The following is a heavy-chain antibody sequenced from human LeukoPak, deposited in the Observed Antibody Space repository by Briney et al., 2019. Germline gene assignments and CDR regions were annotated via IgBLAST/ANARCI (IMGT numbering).Heavy chain of an antibody. Sequence: SETLSLTCTVSGGSISSYYWSWIRQPPGKGLEWIGYIYYSGSTNYNPSLESRVTISVDTSKNQFSLKLSSVTAADTAVYYCASLTTVAYYFDYWGQGTLVTVSS. V-gene: IGHV4-59*01. CDR1: GGSISSYY. CDR3: ASLTTVAYYFDY. CDR2: IYYSGST. J-gene: IGHJ4*02. D-gene: IGHD4-23*01.